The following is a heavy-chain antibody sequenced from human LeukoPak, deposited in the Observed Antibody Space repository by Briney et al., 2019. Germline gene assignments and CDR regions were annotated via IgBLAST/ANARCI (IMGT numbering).Heavy chain of an antibody. D-gene: IGHD2-15*01. CDR2: INPGNGNT. V-gene: IGHV1-3*01. J-gene: IGHJ6*02. CDR3: ARESCSGGSCYSYYYGMDV. CDR1: GYPFTSFV. Sequence: GASVKVSCKASGYPFTSFVMHWGPEDTGQRLEWIQLINPGNGNTKYSQKFQGRVTITRDTSASTAYMELSSLRSEDTAVYYCARESCSGGSCYSYYYGMDVWGQGTTVTVSS.